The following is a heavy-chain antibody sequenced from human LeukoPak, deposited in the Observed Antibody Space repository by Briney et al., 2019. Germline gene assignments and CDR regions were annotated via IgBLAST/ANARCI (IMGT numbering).Heavy chain of an antibody. V-gene: IGHV1-2*02. Sequence: GASVKVSCKASGYTFTGYYMHWVRQAPGQGLEWMGWINPNSGGSNYAQKFQGRVTMTRDTSISTAYMELSRLRSDDTAVYYCARVDNGESGFDYWGQGTLVTVSS. CDR3: ARVDNGESGFDY. CDR1: GYTFTGYY. D-gene: IGHD2-8*01. J-gene: IGHJ4*02. CDR2: INPNSGGS.